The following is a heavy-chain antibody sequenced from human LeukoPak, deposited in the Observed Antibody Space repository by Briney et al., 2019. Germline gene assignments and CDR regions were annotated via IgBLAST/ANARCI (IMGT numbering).Heavy chain of an antibody. CDR2: IIPIFGTA. D-gene: IGHD4-17*01. Sequence: SVKVSCKASGGTFSSYAISWVRQAPGQGLEWMGGIIPIFGTANYAQKFQGRVTITADESTSTAYMELSSLRSEDTAVYYRARGEATYGDYSGNCAFDIWGQGTMVTVSS. CDR3: ARGEATYGDYSGNCAFDI. V-gene: IGHV1-69*13. J-gene: IGHJ3*02. CDR1: GGTFSSYA.